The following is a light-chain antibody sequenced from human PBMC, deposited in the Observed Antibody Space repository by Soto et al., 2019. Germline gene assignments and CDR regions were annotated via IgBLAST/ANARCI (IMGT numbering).Light chain of an antibody. CDR2: GAS. V-gene: IGKV3-20*01. J-gene: IGKJ1*01. CDR3: QHYGTTPWT. Sequence: ETVLTQSPATLSLSPGERVTLSCRASQSVCSGCLAWYQQKPGQSPRLLMYGASSRATGIPDRFSGSGSGTDFTLTISRLEPEDVALYYCQHYGTTPWTFGPGTKEGIK. CDR1: QSVCSGC.